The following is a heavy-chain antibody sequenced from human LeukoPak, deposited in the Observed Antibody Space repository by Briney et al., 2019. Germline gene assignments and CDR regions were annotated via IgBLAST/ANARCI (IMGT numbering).Heavy chain of an antibody. D-gene: IGHD1-26*01. Sequence: GGSLRLSCAASGFIFSNYAMSWVRQAPGKGLEWVSAIDSTGAYTWYADSVKGRFTISKDSSKTILYLQMNSLRAEDAAVYYCVKDSPPRYSGSPPAYWGQGTLVTVSS. V-gene: IGHV3-23*01. CDR1: GFIFSNYA. CDR3: VKDSPPRYSGSPPAY. J-gene: IGHJ4*02. CDR2: IDSTGAYT.